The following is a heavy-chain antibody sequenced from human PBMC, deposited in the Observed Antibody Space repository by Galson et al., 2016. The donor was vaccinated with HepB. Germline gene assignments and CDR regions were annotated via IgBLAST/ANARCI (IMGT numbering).Heavy chain of an antibody. CDR2: IYYSGTT. CDR3: ARMDPALISGFDY. J-gene: IGHJ4*02. D-gene: IGHD2-15*01. Sequence: LRLSCAPSGFTFSRFGMHWVRQPPGKRLEWIGDIYYSGTTNYKPSLKSRVTISVDTSKNQFSLRLSSATAADPAVYYCARMDPALISGFDYWGQGTLVTVSS. V-gene: IGHV4-59*01. CDR1: GFTFSRFG.